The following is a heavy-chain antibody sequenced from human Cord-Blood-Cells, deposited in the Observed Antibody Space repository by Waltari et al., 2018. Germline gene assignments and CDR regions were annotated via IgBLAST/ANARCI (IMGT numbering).Heavy chain of an antibody. CDR1: GYTFTSYA. CDR2: INAGNGNT. CDR3: ARALREGYSLYYFDY. Sequence: QVQLVQSGAEVKKPGASVKVSCKASGYTFTSYAMHWVRQAPGQRLEWMGWINAGNGNTKYSQKLQGRVTITRDTSASTAYMELSSLRSEDTAVYYCARALREGYSLYYFDYWGQGTLVTVSS. J-gene: IGHJ4*02. D-gene: IGHD5-18*01. V-gene: IGHV1-3*01.